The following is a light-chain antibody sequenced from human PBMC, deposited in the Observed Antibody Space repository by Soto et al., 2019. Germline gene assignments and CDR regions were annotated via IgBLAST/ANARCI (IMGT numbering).Light chain of an antibody. J-gene: IGKJ3*01. CDR2: WAS. CDR3: QQYYSTPFT. V-gene: IGKV4-1*01. CDR1: QSVLYSSNNKNY. Sequence: DIVMTQSPDSLAVSLCERATINCKSSQSVLYSSNNKNYLAWYQQKPGQPPKLLIYWASTRESGVPDRFSGSGSGTDFTLTISSLQAEDVAVYYCQQYYSTPFTFGPGTKVDTK.